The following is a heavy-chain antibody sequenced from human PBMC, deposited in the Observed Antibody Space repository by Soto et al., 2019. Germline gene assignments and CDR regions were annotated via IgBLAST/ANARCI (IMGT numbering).Heavy chain of an antibody. J-gene: IGHJ4*02. CDR2: ISYDGSNK. CDR3: ARVHSSGWLFDY. CDR1: GFTFSSYA. Sequence: GGSLRLSCAASGFTFSSYAMHWVRQAPGKGLEWVAVISYDGSNKYYADSVKGRFTISRDNSKNTLYLQMNSLRAEDTAVYYCARVHSSGWLFDYWGQGTLVTVSS. D-gene: IGHD6-19*01. V-gene: IGHV3-30-3*01.